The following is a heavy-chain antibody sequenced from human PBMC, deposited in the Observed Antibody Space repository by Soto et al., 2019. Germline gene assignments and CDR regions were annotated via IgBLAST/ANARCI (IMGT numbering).Heavy chain of an antibody. V-gene: IGHV3-9*01. CDR3: VISTGKFYADFDY. CDR2: ISWNSDDR. D-gene: IGHD7-27*01. CDR1: GFIFDDYA. Sequence: PGGSLRLSCAASGFIFDDYAMHWVRQVPGKGLEWVSGISWNSDDRAYADSVKGRFTISRDNAKNALYLQINSLRAEDTAFYYCVISTGKFYADFDYWGQGTQVTVSS. J-gene: IGHJ4*02.